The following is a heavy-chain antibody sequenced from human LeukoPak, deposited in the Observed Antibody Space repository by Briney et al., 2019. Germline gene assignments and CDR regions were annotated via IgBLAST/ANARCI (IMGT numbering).Heavy chain of an antibody. D-gene: IGHD2-15*01. CDR1: GFTFSDYY. CDR3: ARDRGIVVVVGAFDI. V-gene: IGHV3-11*06. CDR2: ISSSSSYT. Sequence: PGGSLRLSCAASGFTFSDYYMSWFRQAPGEGLEWVSYISSSSSYTNYADSVKGRFTISRDNPKNSLSLQMTSLRAEDTAVYYCARDRGIVVVVGAFDIWGQGTMVTVSS. J-gene: IGHJ3*02.